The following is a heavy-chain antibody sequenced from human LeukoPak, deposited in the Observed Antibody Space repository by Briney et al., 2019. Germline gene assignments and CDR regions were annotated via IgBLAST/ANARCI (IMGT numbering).Heavy chain of an antibody. J-gene: IGHJ4*02. Sequence: PGGSLRLSCAASGFTFSRYWMSWVREAPGKGGEGVANIKKDGSEKEYVDSVKGRFTIYRENAKNSVYMQMNSLRAEDTAVYYCARVQAGDSSGYYFFYFDYWGQGTLVTVSS. CDR2: IKKDGSEK. V-gene: IGHV3-7*01. CDR3: ARVQAGDSSGYYFFYFDY. CDR1: GFTFSRYW. D-gene: IGHD3-22*01.